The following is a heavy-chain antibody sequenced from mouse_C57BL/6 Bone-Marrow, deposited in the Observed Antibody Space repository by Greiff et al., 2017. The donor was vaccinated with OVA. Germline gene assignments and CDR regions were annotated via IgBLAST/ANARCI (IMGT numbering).Heavy chain of an antibody. CDR1: GYSFTGYY. D-gene: IGHD4-1*01. V-gene: IGHV1-42*01. J-gene: IGHJ3*01. CDR2: INPSTGGT. CDR3: ARGGTGPFAY. Sequence: EVQLQQSGPELVKPGASVKISCTASGYSFTGYYMNWVKQSPEKSLEWIGEINPSTGGTTYNQKFKAKATLTVDKSSSTAYMQLKSLTSEDSAVYYCARGGTGPFAYWGQGTLVTVSA.